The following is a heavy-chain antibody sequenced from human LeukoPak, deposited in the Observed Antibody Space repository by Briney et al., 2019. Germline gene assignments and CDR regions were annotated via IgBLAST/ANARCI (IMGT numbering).Heavy chain of an antibody. Sequence: AGGSLRLSCAASGFTFSRYSMTWVRQAPGKGLEWVSSFTSMSRTIYYADSVEGRFTISRDDAKESLYLQMNSLRAEDTAVYYCARDRQWEPYYFDYWGQGTLVTVSS. CDR1: GFTFSRYS. D-gene: IGHD1-26*01. J-gene: IGHJ4*02. V-gene: IGHV3-21*01. CDR2: FTSMSRTI. CDR3: ARDRQWEPYYFDY.